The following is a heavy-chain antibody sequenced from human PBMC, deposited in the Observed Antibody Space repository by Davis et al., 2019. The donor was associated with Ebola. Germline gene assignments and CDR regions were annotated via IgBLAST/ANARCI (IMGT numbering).Heavy chain of an antibody. Sequence: GGSLRLSCAASGFTFNTYVMSWVRQAPGRGLEWVGRIKSKVDGGTTHYAARVKGRFIISRDDSTNTVYLEMNRMKPEDTGLYFCTRGSGTYDWGQGTRVTVSS. V-gene: IGHV3-15*06. CDR1: GFTFNTYV. CDR2: IKSKVDGGTT. CDR3: TRGSGTYD. D-gene: IGHD6-25*01. J-gene: IGHJ4*02.